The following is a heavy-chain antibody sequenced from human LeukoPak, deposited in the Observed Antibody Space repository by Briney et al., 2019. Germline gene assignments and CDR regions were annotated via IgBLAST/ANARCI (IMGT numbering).Heavy chain of an antibody. D-gene: IGHD1-1*01. J-gene: IGHJ3*02. Sequence: SETLSLTCTVSGGSISSSYYYWGWIRQPPGKGLEWIGNIYYPGSTNYNPSLKSRVTISVDTSKNQFSLKLSSVTAADTAVYYCARHGYDAFDIWGQGTMVTVSS. V-gene: IGHV4-39*01. CDR2: IYYPGST. CDR3: ARHGYDAFDI. CDR1: GGSISSSYYY.